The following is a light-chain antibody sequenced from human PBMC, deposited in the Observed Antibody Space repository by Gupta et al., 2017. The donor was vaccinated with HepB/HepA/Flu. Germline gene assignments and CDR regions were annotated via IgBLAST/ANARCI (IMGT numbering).Light chain of an antibody. Sequence: DIVMTQSPLSLPVTPGEPASISCRSSQSRLHNDGKKYLEWYLQKPGQSPQVLIYMNSNRASGVPDRFSGSGLGTDFTLKISRVEAEDVGVYYCRQGLQTPWTFGQGTKVEIK. J-gene: IGKJ1*01. CDR3: RQGLQTPWT. CDR2: MNS. V-gene: IGKV2-28*01. CDR1: QSRLHNDGKKY.